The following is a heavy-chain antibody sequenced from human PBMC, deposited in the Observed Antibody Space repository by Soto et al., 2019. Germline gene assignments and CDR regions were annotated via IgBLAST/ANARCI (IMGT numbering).Heavy chain of an antibody. D-gene: IGHD3-10*01. Sequence: GGSLRLSCAASGFTFSSYAMSWVRQAPGKGLEWVSAISGSGGSTYYADSVKGRFTISRDNSKNTLYLQMNSLRAEDTTVYYCAKDPYYGSDFDAFDIWGQGTMVTVSS. CDR3: AKDPYYGSDFDAFDI. J-gene: IGHJ3*02. CDR2: ISGSGGST. CDR1: GFTFSSYA. V-gene: IGHV3-23*01.